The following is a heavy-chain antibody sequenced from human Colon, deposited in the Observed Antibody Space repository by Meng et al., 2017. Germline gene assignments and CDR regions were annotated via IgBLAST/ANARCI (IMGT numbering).Heavy chain of an antibody. CDR2: ISNSGSA. CDR1: GGSIRSGGYY. CDR3: ARAGLHSYYFDF. V-gene: IGHV4-31*01. Sequence: APGTVNPSRHLSLPCTVSGGSIRSGGYYWSRYPQHPGKGLEWIGYISNSGSAYYNPSLKSQVSISVDTSKNQFSLKMDTVTAADTALYYCARAGLHSYYFDFWGQGTLVTVSS. D-gene: IGHD2-21*01. J-gene: IGHJ4*02.